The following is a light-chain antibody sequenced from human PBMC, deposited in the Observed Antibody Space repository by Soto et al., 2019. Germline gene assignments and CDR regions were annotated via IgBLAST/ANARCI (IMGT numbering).Light chain of an antibody. CDR2: DSS. CDR1: QDIDNY. J-gene: IGKJ4*01. V-gene: IGKV1-33*01. Sequence: DIQMTQSPSSLSASVGDRVTITCQASQDIDNYLNWYQQKPGKAPRLLIYDSSTLQTGGTSRFSGSGSGTDFTFAISSLHPEDIEKYYCQQSHNLPLSFGGGTKVQI. CDR3: QQSHNLPLS.